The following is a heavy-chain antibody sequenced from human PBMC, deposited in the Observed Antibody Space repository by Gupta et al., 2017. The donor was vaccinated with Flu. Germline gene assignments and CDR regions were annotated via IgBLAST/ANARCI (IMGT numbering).Heavy chain of an antibody. CDR2: IWYDGSNK. D-gene: IGHD1-26*01. J-gene: IGHJ4*02. CDR3: ARDAEKYSGSLYYFDY. CDR1: GFTFSSYG. V-gene: IGHV3-33*01. Sequence: QVQLVESGGGVVQPGRSLRLSCAASGFTFSSYGMHWVRQAPGKGLEWVAVIWYDGSNKYYADSVKGRFTISRDNSKNTLYLQMNSLRAEDTAVYYCARDAEKYSGSLYYFDYWGQGTLVTVSS.